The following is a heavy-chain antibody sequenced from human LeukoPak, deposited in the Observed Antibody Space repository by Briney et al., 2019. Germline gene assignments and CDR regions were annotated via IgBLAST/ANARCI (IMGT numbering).Heavy chain of an antibody. CDR3: ARDRESTGYWSDYYYFAMDV. CDR2: ISYDGAKS. Sequence: GGFLRLSCAASGFPFTDYAFHWVRQAPGKGLEWVALISYDGAKSYYGDSVKGRFTISRDNSRNTVHLQMNSLRSEDTALYYCARDRESTGYWSDYYYFAMDVWGQGTTVTVSS. CDR1: GFPFTDYA. D-gene: IGHD3-3*01. V-gene: IGHV3-30-3*01. J-gene: IGHJ6*02.